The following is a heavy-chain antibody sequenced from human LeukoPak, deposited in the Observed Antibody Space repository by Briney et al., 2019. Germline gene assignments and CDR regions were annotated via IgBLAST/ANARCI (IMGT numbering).Heavy chain of an antibody. V-gene: IGHV3-74*01. D-gene: IGHD2-2*01. CDR2: INTDGSST. Sequence: GGSLRLSCAASGFTFSSYWMHWVRQAPGKGLVWVSRINTDGSSTSYADSVKGRFTISRDNAKNTLYLQMNSLRAEDTAVYYCAREIVVVPAAISDNDAFDIWGQGTMVTVSS. CDR3: AREIVVVPAAISDNDAFDI. CDR1: GFTFSSYW. J-gene: IGHJ3*02.